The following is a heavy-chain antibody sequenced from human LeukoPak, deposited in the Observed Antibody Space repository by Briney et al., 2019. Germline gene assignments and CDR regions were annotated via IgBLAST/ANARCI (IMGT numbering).Heavy chain of an antibody. J-gene: IGHJ3*02. D-gene: IGHD3-22*01. CDR2: IYYTGST. CDR3: ARGQYYDSSAYYKGAFDI. CDR1: GGSISSSSYY. V-gene: IGHV4-61*05. Sequence: TPSETLSLTCTVSGGSISSSSYYWSWIRQPPGKGLEWIGYIYYTGSTNYSPSLKSRVTISVDTSKNQFSLKLRSVTAADTAVYYCARGQYYDSSAYYKGAFDIWGHGTMVTVSS.